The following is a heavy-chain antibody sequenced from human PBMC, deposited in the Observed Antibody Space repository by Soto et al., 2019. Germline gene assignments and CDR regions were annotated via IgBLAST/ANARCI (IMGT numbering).Heavy chain of an antibody. CDR3: ARNSRTDAFDI. J-gene: IGHJ3*02. Sequence: PSETLSLTSTVSGGSISSYDWSWIRQPPGKGLEWIGYIYYSGSTNYNPSLKSRVTISVDTSKNQFSLKLSSVTAADTAVYYCARNSRTDAFDIWGQGTMVTVSS. V-gene: IGHV4-59*01. D-gene: IGHD6-13*01. CDR1: GGSISSYD. CDR2: IYYSGST.